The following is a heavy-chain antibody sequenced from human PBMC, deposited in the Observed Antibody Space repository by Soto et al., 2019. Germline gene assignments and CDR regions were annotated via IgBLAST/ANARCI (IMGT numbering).Heavy chain of an antibody. CDR2: IYYSGST. CDR3: ASSGYDILTGYPDQSGYGMDV. J-gene: IGHJ6*02. V-gene: IGHV4-39*01. Sequence: KPSETLSLTCTVSGGSISSSSYYWGWIRQPPGKGLEWIGSIYYSGSTYYNPSLKSRVTISVDTSKNQFSLKLSSVTAADTAVYYCASSGYDILTGYPDQSGYGMDVWGQGTTVTVSS. D-gene: IGHD3-9*01. CDR1: GGSISSSSYY.